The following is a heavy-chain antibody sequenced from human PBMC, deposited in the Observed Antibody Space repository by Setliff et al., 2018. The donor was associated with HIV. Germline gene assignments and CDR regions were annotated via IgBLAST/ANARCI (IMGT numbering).Heavy chain of an antibody. V-gene: IGHV4-61*05. CDR3: ARADNYYYDSGAFKSGLDAFDI. D-gene: IGHD3-22*01. J-gene: IGHJ3*02. Sequence: SETLSLTCTVSGGSITTSTFYWGWIRQPPGKGLEWIGYIYTSGITDYNPSLKSQVTISMDTSKNQFSLNLNSVTATDTAVYHCARADNYYYDSGAFKSGLDAFDIWGQGTMVTVSS. CDR2: IYTSGIT. CDR1: GGSITTSTFY.